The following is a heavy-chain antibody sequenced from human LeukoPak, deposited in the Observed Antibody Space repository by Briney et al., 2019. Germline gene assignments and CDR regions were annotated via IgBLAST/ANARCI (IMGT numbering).Heavy chain of an antibody. CDR1: GFTVSSNY. CDR3: ARSCRILDIVATIRARLGGNGFDI. D-gene: IGHD5-12*01. J-gene: IGHJ3*02. V-gene: IGHV3-53*01. Sequence: PGGSLRLSCAASGFTVSSNYMSWVRQAPGKGLEWVSVIYSSGSTYYADSVKGRFTISRDNSKNTLYLQMNSLRAEDTAVYYCARSCRILDIVATIRARLGGNGFDIWGQGTMVTVSS. CDR2: IYSSGST.